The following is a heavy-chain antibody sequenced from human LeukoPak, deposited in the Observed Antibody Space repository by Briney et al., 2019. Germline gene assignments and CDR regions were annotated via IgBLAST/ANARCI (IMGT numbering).Heavy chain of an antibody. CDR1: GGSISSSSYY. V-gene: IGHV4-39*01. CDR2: IYYSGST. J-gene: IGHJ3*02. CDR3: ARHYYYDSSGWRFDAFDI. Sequence: SETLSLTCTVSGGSISSSSYYWGWIRQPPGKGLEWIGSIYYSGSTYYNPSLKSRVTISVDTSKNQFSLKLSSVTAADTAVYYCARHYYYDSSGWRFDAFDIWGQGTMVTVSS. D-gene: IGHD3-22*01.